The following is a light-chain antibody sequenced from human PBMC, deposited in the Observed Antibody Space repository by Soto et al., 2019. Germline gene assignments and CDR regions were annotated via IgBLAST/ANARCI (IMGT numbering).Light chain of an antibody. Sequence: DIVMTQSPDSLAVSLGERATINCKSSQSVLYSSNNKNYLXWYQQKPGQPPKLLIYWASTRESGXPXRXXXXXXXXXXXXTISSLQAEDVAVYYCQQYYSTPLTFGGGTKVEIK. V-gene: IGKV4-1*01. J-gene: IGKJ4*01. CDR2: WAS. CDR3: QQYYSTPLT. CDR1: QSVLYSSNNKNY.